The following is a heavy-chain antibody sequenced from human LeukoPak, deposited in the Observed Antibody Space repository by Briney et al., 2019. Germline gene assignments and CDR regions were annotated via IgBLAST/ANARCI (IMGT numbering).Heavy chain of an antibody. Sequence: PGGSLRLSCAASGFTFRSYAIHWVRQAPGKGLEWVAVISYDGSNKYYADSVKGRFTISRDNSKNTLYLQMNSLRAEDTAVYYCAKVMMATISVWEPSTWDPFDYWGQGTLVTVSS. V-gene: IGHV3-30*04. CDR2: ISYDGSNK. CDR3: AKVMMATISVWEPSTWDPFDY. CDR1: GFTFRSYA. J-gene: IGHJ4*02. D-gene: IGHD5-24*01.